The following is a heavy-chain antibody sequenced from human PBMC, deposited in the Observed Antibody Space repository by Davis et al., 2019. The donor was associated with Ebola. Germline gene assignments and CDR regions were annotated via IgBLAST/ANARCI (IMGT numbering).Heavy chain of an antibody. CDR2: ISAYNGNT. V-gene: IGHV1-18*01. Sequence: ASVKVSCKASGYTFTSYGISWVRQAPGQGLEWMGWISAYNGNTNYAQKLQGRVTMTTDTSTSTAYIELRSLRSDDTAVYYCARGGYCSSTSCYSPYYYYYYGMDVWGQGTTVTVSS. CDR3: ARGGYCSSTSCYSPYYYYYYGMDV. CDR1: GYTFTSYG. D-gene: IGHD2-2*02. J-gene: IGHJ6*02.